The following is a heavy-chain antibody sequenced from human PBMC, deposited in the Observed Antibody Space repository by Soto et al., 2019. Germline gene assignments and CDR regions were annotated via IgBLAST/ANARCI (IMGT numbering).Heavy chain of an antibody. V-gene: IGHV1-3*01. J-gene: IGHJ4*02. D-gene: IGHD6-19*01. CDR3: ARDLLRSGWYDY. CDR1: GYTFTSYA. CDR2: INAGNGNT. Sequence: QVQLAQSGAEVKKPGASVKVSCKASGYTFTSYAMHWVRQAPGQRLEWMGWINAGNGNTKYSQKFQGRITITTDTSASTAYMELSSLRSEDTAVYYCARDLLRSGWYDYWGQGTLVTVSS.